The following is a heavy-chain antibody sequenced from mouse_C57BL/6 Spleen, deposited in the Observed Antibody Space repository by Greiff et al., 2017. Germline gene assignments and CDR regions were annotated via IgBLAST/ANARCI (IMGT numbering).Heavy chain of an antibody. Sequence: QVHVKQSGAELVRPGASVTLSCKASGYTFTDYEMHWVKQTPVHGLEWIGAIDPETGGTAYNQKFKGKAILTADKSSSTAYMELRSLTSEDSAVYYCTREGLYDYDERFAYWGQGTLVTVSA. CDR2: IDPETGGT. V-gene: IGHV1-15*01. D-gene: IGHD2-4*01. CDR3: TREGLYDYDERFAY. CDR1: GYTFTDYE. J-gene: IGHJ3*01.